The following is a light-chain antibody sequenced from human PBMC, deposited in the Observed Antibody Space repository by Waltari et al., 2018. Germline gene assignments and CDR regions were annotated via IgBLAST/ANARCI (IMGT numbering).Light chain of an antibody. J-gene: IGLJ2*01. CDR3: GSYAGTQKF. CDR1: SSDIGGHNY. CDR2: EVS. Sequence: QSALPQPPSASGSPGQSVTIPSTGTSSDIGGHNYVSWYQQYPGKAPKLLIYEVSQRPSGVPDRFSGSKSGNTASLTVSGLQAEDEAYYYCGSYAGTQKFFGGGTKLTVL. V-gene: IGLV2-8*01.